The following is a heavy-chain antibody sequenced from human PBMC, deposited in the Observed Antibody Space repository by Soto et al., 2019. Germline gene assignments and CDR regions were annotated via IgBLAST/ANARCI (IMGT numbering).Heavy chain of an antibody. CDR1: GGSISSSSYY. Sequence: SETLSLTCTVSGGSISSSSYYWGWIRHPPGKGLEWIGSIYYSGSTYYNPSLKSRVTISVDTSKNQFSLKLSSVTAADTAVYYCARVRGYDYSTPVFYYWGQGTLVTVSS. CDR2: IYYSGST. V-gene: IGHV4-39*01. J-gene: IGHJ4*02. D-gene: IGHD5-12*01. CDR3: ARVRGYDYSTPVFYY.